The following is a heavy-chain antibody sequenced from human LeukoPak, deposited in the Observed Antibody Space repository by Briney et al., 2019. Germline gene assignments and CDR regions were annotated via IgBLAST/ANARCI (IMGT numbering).Heavy chain of an antibody. Sequence: ASVKVSCKASGYTFTGYYMHWVRRAPGQGLEWMGWINPNSGGTNYAQKFQGWVTMTRDTSISTAYMELSRLRSDDTAVYYCARGRGVITTGFDYWGQGTLVTVSS. D-gene: IGHD3-22*01. J-gene: IGHJ4*02. V-gene: IGHV1-2*04. CDR3: ARGRGVITTGFDY. CDR1: GYTFTGYY. CDR2: INPNSGGT.